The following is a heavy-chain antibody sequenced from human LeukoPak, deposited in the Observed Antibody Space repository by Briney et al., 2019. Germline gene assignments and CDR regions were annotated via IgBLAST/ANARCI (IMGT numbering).Heavy chain of an antibody. V-gene: IGHV1-69*13. CDR3: ARLGGLSRDYVSPYYFGY. D-gene: IGHD4/OR15-4a*01. Sequence: ASVTVSCKASGGTFSSYAISWVRQAPGQGLEWMGGIIPIFGTANYAQKFQGRVTITADESTSTAYMELSSLRSEDTAVYYCARLGGLSRDYVSPYYFGYWGQGTLVTVSS. CDR1: GGTFSSYA. CDR2: IIPIFGTA. J-gene: IGHJ4*02.